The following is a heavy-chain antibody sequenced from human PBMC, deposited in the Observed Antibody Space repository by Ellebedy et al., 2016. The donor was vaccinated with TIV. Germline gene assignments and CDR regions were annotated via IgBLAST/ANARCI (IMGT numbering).Heavy chain of an antibody. J-gene: IGHJ6*03. Sequence: SVKVSXXASGGTFSSYAISWVRQAPGQGPEWMGGIIPIFGSANYAQKFQGRVTIIADESTSTAYMELSSLRSEDTAVYYCARDRLSEVLNGGLGVNQLLAPYYMDVWGKGTTVTVSS. CDR1: GGTFSSYA. V-gene: IGHV1-69*13. CDR2: IIPIFGSA. CDR3: ARDRLSEVLNGGLGVNQLLAPYYMDV. D-gene: IGHD2-2*01.